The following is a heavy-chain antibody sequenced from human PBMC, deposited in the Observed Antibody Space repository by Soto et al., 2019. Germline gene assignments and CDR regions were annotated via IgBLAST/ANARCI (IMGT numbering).Heavy chain of an antibody. CDR3: ARGAFCTGGTCYPGSVGY. CDR2: ISAYNNNT. J-gene: IGHJ4*02. CDR1: GYTFSSYG. V-gene: IGHV1-18*01. Sequence: QVQLVQSGAEVKKPGASVKVSCKASGYTFSSYGVTWVRQAPGQGLEWMGGISAYNNNTNYAQRLHGRVTMTTDTSTSTAYMELRSLRSDDTAVYYCARGAFCTGGTCYPGSVGYWGQGTLVTVSS. D-gene: IGHD2-15*01.